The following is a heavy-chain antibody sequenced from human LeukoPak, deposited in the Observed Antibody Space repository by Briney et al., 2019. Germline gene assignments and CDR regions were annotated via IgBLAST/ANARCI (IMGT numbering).Heavy chain of an antibody. CDR1: GYTFTDYY. CDR3: ARDLPKTGYVGAFDI. J-gene: IGHJ3*02. CDR2: INPNSGGT. D-gene: IGHD5-12*01. Sequence: ASVKVSSKASGYTFTDYYILWVRQAPGQGPEWMGWINPNSGGTNYAQNFKGRVTMTRDTSISTAYMELNSLTSDDTAVYYCARDLPKTGYVGAFDICGQGTMVTVSS. V-gene: IGHV1-2*02.